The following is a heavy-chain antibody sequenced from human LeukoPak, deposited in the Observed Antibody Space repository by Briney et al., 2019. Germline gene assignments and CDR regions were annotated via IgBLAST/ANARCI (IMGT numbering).Heavy chain of an antibody. CDR3: ARAGPYYYDSWLDY. Sequence: GGSLRLSCAASGFTFSSYAMHWVRQAPGKGLEWVAVISYDGSNKYYADSVKGRFTISRDNSKNTLYLQMNSLRAEDTAVYYCARAGPYYYDSWLDYWGQGTLVTVSS. J-gene: IGHJ4*02. CDR2: ISYDGSNK. D-gene: IGHD3-22*01. CDR1: GFTFSSYA. V-gene: IGHV3-30*04.